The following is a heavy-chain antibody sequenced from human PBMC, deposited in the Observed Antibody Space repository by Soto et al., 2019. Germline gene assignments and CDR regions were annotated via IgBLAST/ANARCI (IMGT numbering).Heavy chain of an antibody. CDR1: GYTFTSYD. CDR2: INAGNGNT. Sequence: GASVKVSCKASGYTFTSYDINWVRQATGQRLEWMGWINAGNGNTKYSQKFQGRVTITRDTSASTVYMELSSLRSEDTAVYYCARVSRSYFPDYRCQGPLVTVSS. J-gene: IGHJ4*02. CDR3: ARVSRSYFPDY. D-gene: IGHD3-9*01. V-gene: IGHV1-3*01.